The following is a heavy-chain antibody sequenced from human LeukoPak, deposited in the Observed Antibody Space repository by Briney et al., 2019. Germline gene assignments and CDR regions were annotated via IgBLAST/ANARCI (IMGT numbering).Heavy chain of an antibody. V-gene: IGHV4-39*07. CDR3: ARDRRDGYNYDLDF. J-gene: IGHJ4*02. Sequence: SETLSLTCTVSGDSLSNTNYFWAWIRQPPGTGLGWIGSFSYGRNTYYNPSLKGRVTISVDTSKNQFSLKLNSVTAADTAVYYCARDRRDGYNYDLDFWGQGTLVTVSS. CDR2: FSYGRNT. D-gene: IGHD5-24*01. CDR1: GDSLSNTNYF.